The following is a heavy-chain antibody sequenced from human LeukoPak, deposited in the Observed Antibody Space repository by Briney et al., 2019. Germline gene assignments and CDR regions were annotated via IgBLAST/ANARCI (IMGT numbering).Heavy chain of an antibody. D-gene: IGHD3-10*01. CDR3: ARDLVPYGSGNSMGD. CDR1: GGTLISHA. J-gene: IGHJ4*02. CDR2: IIPIFGTT. Sequence: SVKVSCKASGGTLISHAISWVRQAPGQGLEWMGGIIPIFGTTNYAQKFQGRVTISADESTNTAYMELSSLRSEDTAVYYCARDLVPYGSGNSMGDWGQGTLVTVSS. V-gene: IGHV1-69*13.